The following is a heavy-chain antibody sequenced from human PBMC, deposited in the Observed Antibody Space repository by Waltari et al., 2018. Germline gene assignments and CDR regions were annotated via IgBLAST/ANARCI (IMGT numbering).Heavy chain of an antibody. Sequence: EVQLLESAGGLVQPGGALRLPCAASGFSFMVYAQSWVRQAPGEGLEWVASISGSGATPFYADSVKGRFTIVRDNSKDTLYLQMNSLRVDDSAVYYCAKGSRGYTNYFFDYWGQGALVTVSS. D-gene: IGHD3-16*02. CDR1: GFSFMVYA. CDR2: ISGSGATP. CDR3: AKGSRGYTNYFFDY. V-gene: IGHV3-23*01. J-gene: IGHJ4*02.